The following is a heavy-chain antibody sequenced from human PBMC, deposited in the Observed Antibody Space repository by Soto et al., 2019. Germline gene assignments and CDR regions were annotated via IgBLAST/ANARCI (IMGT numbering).Heavy chain of an antibody. V-gene: IGHV3-49*04. CDR1: GFTFADYT. CDR3: TRVGKFDY. CDR2: IRSEANGGTT. J-gene: IGHJ4*02. Sequence: SLRLSCTGSGFTFADYTMSWVRQAPGKGLEWVGLIRSEANGGTTHYAASVRGGFIISRDDSRGIAFLQMNNLKSEDTAVYYCTRVGKFDYWGQGTLVTVSS. D-gene: IGHD1-26*01.